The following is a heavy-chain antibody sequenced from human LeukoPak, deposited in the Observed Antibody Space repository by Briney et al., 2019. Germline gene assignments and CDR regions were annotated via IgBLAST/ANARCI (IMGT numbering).Heavy chain of an antibody. CDR1: GYTFTSYY. V-gene: IGHV1-46*01. CDR2: INPSGGST. J-gene: IGHJ4*02. Sequence: GASVKVSCKASGYTFTSYYMHWVRQAPGQGLEWMGIINPSGGSTSYAQKFQGRVTMTRDMSTSTVYMELSSLRSEDTAVYYCARGHWRELLVGDYFDYWGQGTLVTVSS. CDR3: ARGHWRELLVGDYFDY. D-gene: IGHD1-26*01.